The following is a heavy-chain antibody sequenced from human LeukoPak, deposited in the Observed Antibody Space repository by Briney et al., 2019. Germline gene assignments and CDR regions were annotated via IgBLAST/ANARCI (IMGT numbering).Heavy chain of an antibody. CDR2: IIPIFGTA. J-gene: IGHJ1*01. CDR3: ARATQQWLALDLYFQH. CDR1: GGTFSSYA. D-gene: IGHD6-19*01. Sequence: ASVKVSCKASGGTFSSYAISWVRQAPGQGLEWMGGIIPIFGTANYAQKFQGRVTITADESTSTAYMELSSLRSEDTAVYYCARATQQWLALDLYFQHWGQGTLVTVSS. V-gene: IGHV1-69*13.